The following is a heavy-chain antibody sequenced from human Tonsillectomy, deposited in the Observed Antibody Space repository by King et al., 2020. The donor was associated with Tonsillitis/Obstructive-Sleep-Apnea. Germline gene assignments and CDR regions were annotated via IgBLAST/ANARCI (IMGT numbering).Heavy chain of an antibody. D-gene: IGHD6-13*01. CDR2: ITWDGGSS. J-gene: IGHJ1*01. CDR3: ENALGYRSGWFEQGAVY. V-gene: IGHV3-43D*03. Sequence: RKAPGKGLEWVSLITWDGGSSNYADSVKGLFTISRDNSKNSLYLQMNSLRAEDTALYYCENALGYRSGWFEQGAVYWGPGTLVTVSS.